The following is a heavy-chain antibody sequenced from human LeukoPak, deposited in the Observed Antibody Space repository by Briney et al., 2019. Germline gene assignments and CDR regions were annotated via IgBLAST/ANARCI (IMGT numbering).Heavy chain of an antibody. D-gene: IGHD2-15*01. Sequence: SETLSLTCSVSGFSVNNADYWAWVRQPPGKRLEWIGNISRSGITSYNPSLNSRITISVDRPKNQISLKVRSATAADTAIYYCAGGCGAHEIVAGDYFASWGQGTLVSVSP. J-gene: IGHJ4*02. V-gene: IGHV4-38-2*02. CDR1: GFSVNNADY. CDR3: AGGCGAHEIVAGDYFAS. CDR2: ISRSGIT.